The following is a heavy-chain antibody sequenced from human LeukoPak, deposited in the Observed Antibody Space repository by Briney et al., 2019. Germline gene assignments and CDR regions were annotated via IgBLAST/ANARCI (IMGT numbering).Heavy chain of an antibody. J-gene: IGHJ4*02. CDR3: ARDLGYSSGWSGTLDY. Sequence: PSETLSLTCAVSGGSISSSNWWSWVRQPPGKGLEWIGYIYYSGSTNYNPSLKSRVAISVDTSKNQFSLKLSSVTAADTAVYYCARDLGYSSGWSGTLDYWGQGTLVTVSS. D-gene: IGHD6-19*01. CDR2: IYYSGST. CDR1: GGSISSSNW. V-gene: IGHV4-4*02.